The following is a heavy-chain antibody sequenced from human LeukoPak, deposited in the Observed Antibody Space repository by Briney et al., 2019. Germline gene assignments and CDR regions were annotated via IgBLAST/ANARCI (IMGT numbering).Heavy chain of an antibody. Sequence: GGSLRLSCIASGFTVSNNYMSWVRQAPGKGLEWVSYISSSSSSYTNYADSVKGRFTISRDNAKNSLYLQLNSLRAEDTAVYYCARASASYFDYWGQGTLVTVSS. J-gene: IGHJ4*02. V-gene: IGHV3-11*06. CDR2: ISSSSSSYT. CDR3: ARASASYFDY. CDR1: GFTVSNNY.